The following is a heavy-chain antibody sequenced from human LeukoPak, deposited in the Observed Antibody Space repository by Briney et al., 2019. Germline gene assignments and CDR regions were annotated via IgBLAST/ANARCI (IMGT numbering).Heavy chain of an antibody. CDR1: GGSISSSSYY. CDR3: ARGRSSSWNHAFDI. Sequence: TSETLSLTCTVSGGSISSSSYYWGWNRQPPGKGLEWIGSIYYSGSTYYNPSLKSRVTISVDTSKNQFSLKLSSVTAADTAVYYCARGRSSSWNHAFDIWGQGTMVTVSS. V-gene: IGHV4-39*01. D-gene: IGHD6-13*01. J-gene: IGHJ3*02. CDR2: IYYSGST.